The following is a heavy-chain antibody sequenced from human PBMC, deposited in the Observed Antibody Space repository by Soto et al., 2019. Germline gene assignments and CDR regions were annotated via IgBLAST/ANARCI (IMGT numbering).Heavy chain of an antibody. CDR3: AIGLSAQNYYYFLDV. CDR2: IGTYNGNT. J-gene: IGHJ6*03. V-gene: IGHV1-18*01. Sequence: ASVKVSCKASGYTFTNYGFTWVRQAPGQGLEWLGWIGTYNGNTKYAQKVQGRLTMTTDTSSSTANMELTSLRSEDTALYYCAIGLSAQNYYYFLDVWGKGSSVTVSS. CDR1: GYTFTNYG.